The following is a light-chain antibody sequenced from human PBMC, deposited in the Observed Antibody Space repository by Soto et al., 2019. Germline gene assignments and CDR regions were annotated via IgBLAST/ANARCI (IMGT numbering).Light chain of an antibody. CDR1: RSVLYSPNNKNY. CDR2: WAS. J-gene: IGKJ1*01. Sequence: DIVMTQSPDSLAVSLGERATINCKSSRSVLYSPNNKNYLAWYQQKPGQPPKLFIYWASTRESGVPDRFSGSGYGTDFTLTISRLQAEDVAVYYCQQYQPTPWTFDQGTKVAI. V-gene: IGKV4-1*01. CDR3: QQYQPTPWT.